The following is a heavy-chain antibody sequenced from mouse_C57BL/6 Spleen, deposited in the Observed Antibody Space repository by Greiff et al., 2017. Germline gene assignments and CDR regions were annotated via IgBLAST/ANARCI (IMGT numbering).Heavy chain of an antibody. V-gene: IGHV1-18*01. CDR2: INPNNGGT. J-gene: IGHJ3*01. CDR1: GYTFTDYN. Sequence: EVQLQQSGPELVKPGASVKIPCKASGYTFTDYNMDWVKQSHGKSLEWIGDINPNNGGTIYNQKFKGKATLTVDKSSSTAYMELRSLTSEDTAVYYCARSISSFAYWGQGTLVTVSA. CDR3: ARSISSFAY.